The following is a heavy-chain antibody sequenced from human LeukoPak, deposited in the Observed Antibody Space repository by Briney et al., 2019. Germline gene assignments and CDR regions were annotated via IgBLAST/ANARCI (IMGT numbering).Heavy chain of an antibody. V-gene: IGHV5-10-1*01. Sequence: GESLEISCKGSGYSFTSYWISWVRQMPGKGLEWMGRIDPSDSYTNYSPSFQGHVTISADKSISTAYLQWGSLKASDTAIYYCAIGLFSSSWCFDFWGQGTLVPVSS. CDR3: AIGLFSSSWCFDF. D-gene: IGHD6-13*01. CDR2: IDPSDSYT. CDR1: GYSFTSYW. J-gene: IGHJ4*02.